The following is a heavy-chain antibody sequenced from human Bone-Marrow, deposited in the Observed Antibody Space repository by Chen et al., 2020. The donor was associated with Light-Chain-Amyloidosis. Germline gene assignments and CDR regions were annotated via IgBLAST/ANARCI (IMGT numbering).Heavy chain of an antibody. V-gene: IGHV3-9*01. CDR2: ISWNSGSI. D-gene: IGHD6-13*01. J-gene: IGHJ3*02. CDR1: GFTFDDYA. CDR3: AKSSYSSSFFLDAFDI. Sequence: LVESGGGLVQPGRSLRLSCAASGFTFDDYAMHWVRQAPGKCLEWVSGISWNSGSIGYADSVKGRFTISRDNAKNSLYLQMNSLRAEDTALYYCAKSSYSSSFFLDAFDIWGQGTMVTVSS.